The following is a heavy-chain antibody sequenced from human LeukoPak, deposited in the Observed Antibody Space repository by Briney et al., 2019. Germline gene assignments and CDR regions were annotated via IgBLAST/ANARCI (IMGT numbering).Heavy chain of an antibody. CDR3: ARLVDYDSSGYLDY. D-gene: IGHD3-22*01. CDR1: GGSISSYY. J-gene: IGHJ4*02. V-gene: IGHV4-59*08. CDR2: IYYSGST. Sequence: SETLSLTCTVSGGSISSYYWSWIRQPPGKGLEWIGYIYYSGSTNYNPSLKSLVTISVDTSKNQFSLKLSSVTAADTAVYYCARLVDYDSSGYLDYWGQGTLVTVSS.